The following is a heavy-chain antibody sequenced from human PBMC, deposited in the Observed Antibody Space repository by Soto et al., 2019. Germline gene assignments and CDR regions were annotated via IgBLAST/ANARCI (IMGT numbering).Heavy chain of an antibody. V-gene: IGHV1-69*01. Sequence: GLEWMGGIIPIFGTANYAQKFQGRVTITADESTSTAYMELSSLRSEDTAVYYCARGRGHYDILTGYQEYYYYGTDVRGQGTTVTGTS. CDR3: ARGRGHYDILTGYQEYYYYGTDV. J-gene: IGHJ6*02. CDR2: IIPIFGTA. D-gene: IGHD3-9*01.